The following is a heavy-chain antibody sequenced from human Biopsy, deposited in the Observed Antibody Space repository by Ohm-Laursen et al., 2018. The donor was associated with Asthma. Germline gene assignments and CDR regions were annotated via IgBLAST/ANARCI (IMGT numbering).Heavy chain of an antibody. J-gene: IGHJ1*01. CDR1: GFTFGDYC. CDR2: IKHDGSEK. D-gene: IGHD2/OR15-2a*01. V-gene: IGHV3-7*01. Sequence: GSLRLSCTASGFTFGDYCMSWVRQVPGQGLEWVANIKHDGSEKNHVDSLKGRFTISRDNAKNLLFLQMNSLRAEDTAVYYCARTFPSWSPYHAEHYQLWGQGTLVTVSS. CDR3: ARTFPSWSPYHAEHYQL.